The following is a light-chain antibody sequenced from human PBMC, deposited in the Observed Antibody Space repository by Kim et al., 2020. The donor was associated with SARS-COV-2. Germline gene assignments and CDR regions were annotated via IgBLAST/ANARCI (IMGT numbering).Light chain of an antibody. V-gene: IGKV3-15*01. CDR2: GAS. CDR1: QSVSSN. CDR3: QHYDNWPPWT. Sequence: SPGARATPSCRASQSVSSNLAWYQQIPGQAPRLLIYGASTRATGIPARFSGSGSGTEFTLTISSLQSEDFAVYYCQHYDNWPPWTSGQGTKVDIK. J-gene: IGKJ1*01.